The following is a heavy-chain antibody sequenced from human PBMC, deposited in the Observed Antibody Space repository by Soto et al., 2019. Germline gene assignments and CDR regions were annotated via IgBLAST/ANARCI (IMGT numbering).Heavy chain of an antibody. V-gene: IGHV3-30*18. Sequence: GGSLRLACSASGFTFSSYGMHWVRQAPGKGLEWVAVISYDGSNKYYADSVKGRFTISRDNSKNTLYLQMNSLRAEDTAVYYCAKDHVLSTFGYYYYYGMDVWGQGTTVTVSS. CDR2: ISYDGSNK. CDR1: GFTFSSYG. D-gene: IGHD2-2*01. CDR3: AKDHVLSTFGYYYYYGMDV. J-gene: IGHJ6*02.